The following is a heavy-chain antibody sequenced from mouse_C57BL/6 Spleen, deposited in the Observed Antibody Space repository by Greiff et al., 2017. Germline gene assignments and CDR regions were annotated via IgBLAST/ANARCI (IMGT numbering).Heavy chain of an antibody. J-gene: IGHJ2*01. CDR1: GYAFSSSW. D-gene: IGHD3-2*02. CDR3: ARIAAQATQGYFDY. Sequence: VQLQQSGPELVKPGASVKISCKASGYAFSSSWMNWVKQRPGKGLEWIGRIYPGDGDTNYNGKFKGKATLTADKSSSTAYMQLSSLTSEDSAVYFCARIAAQATQGYFDYWGQGTTLTVSS. V-gene: IGHV1-82*01. CDR2: IYPGDGDT.